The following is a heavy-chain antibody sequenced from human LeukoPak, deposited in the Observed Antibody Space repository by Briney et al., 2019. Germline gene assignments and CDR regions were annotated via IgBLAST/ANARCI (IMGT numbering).Heavy chain of an antibody. Sequence: ASVKVSCTASGGTFSSYAISWVRQAPGQGLEWMGGIISIFGTANYAQKFQGRVTITADESTSTAYMERSSLRSEDTAVYYCARGTVAAAEYYFDYWGQGTLVTVSS. CDR3: ARGTVAAAEYYFDY. CDR1: GGTFSSYA. V-gene: IGHV1-69*01. J-gene: IGHJ4*02. CDR2: IISIFGTA. D-gene: IGHD6-13*01.